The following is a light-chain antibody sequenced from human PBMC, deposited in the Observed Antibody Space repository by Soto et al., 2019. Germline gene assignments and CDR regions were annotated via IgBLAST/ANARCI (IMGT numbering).Light chain of an antibody. CDR2: DAS. CDR3: QQYDNLLT. CDR1: QDISNY. J-gene: IGKJ4*01. V-gene: IGKV1-33*01. Sequence: DIQMTQSPSSLSASVGDRVTITCQASQDISNYLHWYQQKPGKAPKLLIYDASNLETGVPSRFSGSGSGTDFTFTISSLQPEDIETYYCQQYDNLLTFGGGTKVEIK.